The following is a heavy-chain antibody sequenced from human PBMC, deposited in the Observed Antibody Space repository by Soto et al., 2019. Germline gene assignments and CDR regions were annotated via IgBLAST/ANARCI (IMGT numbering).Heavy chain of an antibody. J-gene: IGHJ6*03. CDR1: GGSISSSSYY. CDR3: ARLTIGIVPAAILPYYSYYYMDV. D-gene: IGHD2-2*01. Sequence: SETLSLTCTVSGGSISSSSYYWGWIRQPPGKGLEWIGSIYYSGSTYYNPSLKSRVTISVDTSKNQFSLKLSSVTAADTAVYYCARLTIGIVPAAILPYYSYYYMDVWGKGTTVTVSS. V-gene: IGHV4-39*01. CDR2: IYYSGST.